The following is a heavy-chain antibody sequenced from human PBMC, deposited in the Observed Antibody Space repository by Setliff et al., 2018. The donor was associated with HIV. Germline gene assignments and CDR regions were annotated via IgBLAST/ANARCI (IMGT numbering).Heavy chain of an antibody. CDR3: SNWNTTIDEDA. J-gene: IGHJ5*02. CDR2: MYHSGST. Sequence: SETLSLTCSVSGHSIRSGYYWGWIRQPPGKGLEWIGTMYHSGSTYYNPSLQGRVTMFFDTSEDHFSLRLSSVTAADTALYYCSNWNTTIDEDAWGQGTLVTVSS. CDR1: GHSIRSGYY. V-gene: IGHV4-38-2*01. D-gene: IGHD5-18*01.